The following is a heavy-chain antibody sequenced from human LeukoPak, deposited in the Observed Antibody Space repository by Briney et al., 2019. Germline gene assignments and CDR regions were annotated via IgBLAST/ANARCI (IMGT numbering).Heavy chain of an antibody. Sequence: SETLSLTCTVSGGSISSYYWSWIRQPPGKGLEWIGYMYYTGSTNYNPSLKSRVTMSVDTSKNQFSLKLSSVTAADTAVYYCARDFPPLSYYPYYYYYYGMDVWGQGTTVTVSS. CDR3: ARDFPPLSYYPYYYYYYGMDV. D-gene: IGHD3-10*01. V-gene: IGHV4-59*12. CDR1: GGSISSYY. J-gene: IGHJ6*02. CDR2: MYYTGST.